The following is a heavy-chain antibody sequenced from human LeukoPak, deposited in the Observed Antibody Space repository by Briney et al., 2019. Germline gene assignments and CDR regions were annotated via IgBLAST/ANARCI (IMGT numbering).Heavy chain of an antibody. CDR2: ISFDGSLQ. V-gene: IGHV3-30*04. D-gene: IGHD1-26*01. CDR3: ARDLTVGPTTDYFDY. J-gene: IGHJ4*02. CDR1: GFSFDTYA. Sequence: GGSLRLSCEASGFSFDTYAYHWVRQAPGKWLEWVAVISFDGSLQYYTDSVKGRFTISRDISTNTLYLQMNSLRPEDTAVYYCARDLTVGPTTDYFDYWGQGTLVTVSS.